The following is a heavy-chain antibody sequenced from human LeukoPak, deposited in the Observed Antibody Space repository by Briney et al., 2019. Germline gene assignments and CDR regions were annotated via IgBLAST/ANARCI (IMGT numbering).Heavy chain of an antibody. J-gene: IGHJ4*02. CDR1: GYTFTNFD. V-gene: IGHV1-18*01. D-gene: IGHD3-22*01. Sequence: ASVKVSCKASGYTFTNFDISWVRQAPGQGLEWMGWISAYNVNTNYAQKLQGRVTMTTDTSTSTAYMELRSLRSDDTAVYYCARVRTPYYSDSSGFPGYYFDYWGQGTLVTVSS. CDR2: ISAYNVNT. CDR3: ARVRTPYYSDSSGFPGYYFDY.